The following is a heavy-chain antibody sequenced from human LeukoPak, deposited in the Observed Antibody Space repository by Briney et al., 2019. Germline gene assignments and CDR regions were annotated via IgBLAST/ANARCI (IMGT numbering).Heavy chain of an antibody. Sequence: SETLSLTCTVSGGSISSYYWSWIRQPPGKGLEWIGYIYYSGSTNYNPSLKSRVTISVDTSKNQFSLKLSSVTAADTAVYYCARVYDILTGKVTEDGFEIWGQGTMVTVSS. CDR3: ARVYDILTGKVTEDGFEI. J-gene: IGHJ3*02. CDR2: IYYSGST. D-gene: IGHD3-9*01. V-gene: IGHV4-59*08. CDR1: GGSISSYY.